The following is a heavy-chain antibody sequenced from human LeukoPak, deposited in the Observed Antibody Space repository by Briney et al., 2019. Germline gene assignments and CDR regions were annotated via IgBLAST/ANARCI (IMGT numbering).Heavy chain of an antibody. CDR3: ATSSGSRGLYFDF. J-gene: IGHJ4*02. D-gene: IGHD3-22*01. Sequence: GGSLRLSCAASGFTFSTFWMSWVRQAPGKGLERAANIKEDGSEKYYVDSVKGRFTISRDSAKNSLYLQMNSLRAEDTAVYYCATSSGSRGLYFDFWGQGTLVTVSS. CDR2: IKEDGSEK. CDR1: GFTFSTFW. V-gene: IGHV3-7*01.